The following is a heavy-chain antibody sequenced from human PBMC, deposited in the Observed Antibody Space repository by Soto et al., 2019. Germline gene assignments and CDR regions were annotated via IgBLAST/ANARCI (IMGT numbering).Heavy chain of an antibody. D-gene: IGHD3-3*01. J-gene: IGHJ3*02. CDR1: GFTFSSYG. V-gene: IGHV3-33*01. CDR3: ARDLDMAYDFWSGPHDAFDI. Sequence: PGGSLRLSCAASGFTFSSYGMHWVRQAPGKGLEWVAVIWYDGSNKYYADSVKGRFTISRDNSKNTLYLQMNSLRAEDTAVYYCARDLDMAYDFWSGPHDAFDIWGQGTMVTVSS. CDR2: IWYDGSNK.